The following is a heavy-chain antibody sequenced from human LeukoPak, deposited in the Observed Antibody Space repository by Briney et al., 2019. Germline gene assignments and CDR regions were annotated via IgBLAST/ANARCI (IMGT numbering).Heavy chain of an antibody. CDR2: IYYSGST. Sequence: SETLSLTCTVSGGSIRSSYYYWSWIRQPPGKGLEWIGYIYYSGSTNYNPSLKSRVTISVDTSKNQFSLKLSSVSAADTAVYYCARDRSGYNYFDYWGQGTLVTVSS. J-gene: IGHJ4*02. D-gene: IGHD5-12*01. CDR1: GGSIRSSYYY. CDR3: ARDRSGYNYFDY. V-gene: IGHV4-61*01.